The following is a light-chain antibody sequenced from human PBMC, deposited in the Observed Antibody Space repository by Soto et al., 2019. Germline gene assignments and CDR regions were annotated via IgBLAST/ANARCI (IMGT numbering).Light chain of an antibody. J-gene: IGKJ2*01. CDR1: QSLVDSDVNTY. Sequence: DVVMTQSPLSLPVTLGQPASISCRSSQSLVDSDVNTYLNWFQQRPGQSPRRLIYKVSNRDSGVPDRFSGSGSGTDFTLKISRVEAEDVGDYYCIQGTHWPPYTFGQGTKLEIK. CDR3: IQGTHWPPYT. CDR2: KVS. V-gene: IGKV2-30*01.